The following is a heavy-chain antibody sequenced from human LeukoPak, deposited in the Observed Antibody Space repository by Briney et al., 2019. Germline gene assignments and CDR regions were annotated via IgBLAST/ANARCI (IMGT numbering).Heavy chain of an antibody. J-gene: IGHJ4*02. D-gene: IGHD3-10*01. CDR2: INPNNGGT. V-gene: IGHV1-2*02. CDR3: ARDSPDYGSGSYELDY. Sequence: ASVKVSCKASGYTFTSYDINWVRQAPGQGLEWMGWINPNNGGTFYAQKFQGRVTMTRDTSISTAYMELSRLRSDDTAVYYCARDSPDYGSGSYELDYWGQGTLVTVSS. CDR1: GYTFTSYD.